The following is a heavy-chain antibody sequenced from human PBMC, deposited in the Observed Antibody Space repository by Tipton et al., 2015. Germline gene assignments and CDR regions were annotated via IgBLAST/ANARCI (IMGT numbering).Heavy chain of an antibody. CDR2: VSWNSGSM. J-gene: IGHJ4*02. CDR1: GFTFDDYA. D-gene: IGHD4-23*01. CDR3: ARARGRHGGLFDS. V-gene: IGHV3-9*01. Sequence: SLRLSCAASGFTFDDYAMHWVRQAPGKGLEWVSGVSWNSGSMGYADSVKGRFTISRDNAKNSLYLQMNSLRAEDTAVYYCARARGRHGGLFDSWGQGILVTVSS.